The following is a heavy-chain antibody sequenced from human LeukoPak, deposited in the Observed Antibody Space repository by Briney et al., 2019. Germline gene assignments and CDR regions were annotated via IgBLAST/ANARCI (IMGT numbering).Heavy chain of an antibody. D-gene: IGHD3-10*01. CDR1: GFTFSSYA. CDR2: ISYDGSNK. CDR3: AREGEYYYGSGSYFYYFDY. V-gene: IGHV3-30*04. J-gene: IGHJ4*02. Sequence: GGSLRLSCAASGFTFSSYAMHWVRQAPGKGLEWVAVISYDGSNKYYADSVKGRFTISRDNAKNSLYLEMNSLRVEDTAVYYCAREGEYYYGSGSYFYYFDYWGQGTLVTVSS.